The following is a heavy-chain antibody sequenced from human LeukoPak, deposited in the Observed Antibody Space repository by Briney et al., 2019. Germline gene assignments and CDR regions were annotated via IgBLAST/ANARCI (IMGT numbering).Heavy chain of an antibody. J-gene: IGHJ3*01. V-gene: IGHV3-48*02. CDR2: VGTSIGAI. D-gene: IGHD3-10*01. CDR1: GFIFSDYS. Sequence: PGGPLRLSCVPSGFIFSDYSINWVRQAPGKGLEWVSYVGTSIGAISYADSVKGRFIISRDNAQKSLYLQMNSLRDEDTAVYYCGRDRGYAFDFWGQGTMVTVSS. CDR3: GRDRGYAFDF.